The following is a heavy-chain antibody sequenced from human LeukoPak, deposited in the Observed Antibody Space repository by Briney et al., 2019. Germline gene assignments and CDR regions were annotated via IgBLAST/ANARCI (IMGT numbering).Heavy chain of an antibody. D-gene: IGHD3-3*01. CDR1: GYTFTGYY. V-gene: IGHV1-2*02. CDR3: ASSGQIRFLEWLPIDY. CDR2: INPNSGGT. J-gene: IGHJ4*02. Sequence: GASVKVSCKASGYTFTGYYMHWVRQAPGQGLEWMGWINPNSGGTNYAQKFQGRVTMTRDTSISTAYMELSRLRSDDTAVYYCASSGQIRFLEWLPIDYWGQGTLVTVSS.